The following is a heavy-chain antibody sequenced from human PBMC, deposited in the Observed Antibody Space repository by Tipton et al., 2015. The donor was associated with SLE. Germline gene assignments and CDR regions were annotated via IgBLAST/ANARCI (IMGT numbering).Heavy chain of an antibody. Sequence: TLSLTCTVSGGSISSSSYYWGWIRQPSGKGLEWIGSISYSGSTYYNPSLKSRVTISVDTSKNQFSLKLSSVTAADTAVYYCARAPKRGYSYGRYYFDYWGQGTLVTVSS. CDR1: GGSISSSSYY. V-gene: IGHV4-39*07. J-gene: IGHJ4*02. CDR3: ARAPKRGYSYGRYYFDY. CDR2: ISYSGST. D-gene: IGHD5-18*01.